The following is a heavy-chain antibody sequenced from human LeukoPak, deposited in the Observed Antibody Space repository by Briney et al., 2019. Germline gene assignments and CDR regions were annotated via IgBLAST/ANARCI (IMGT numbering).Heavy chain of an antibody. D-gene: IGHD6-19*01. CDR1: GYTFTDHY. CDR2: INPNSGGT. Sequence: APVKVSCKASGYTFTDHYMHWVRQAPGQGLEWMGRINPNSGGTSSARKFQGRVTVTRDTSISTVYMELSRLTSDDTAVYFCARSPSGWYGDYWGQGTLVTVSS. V-gene: IGHV1-2*06. CDR3: ARSPSGWYGDY. J-gene: IGHJ4*02.